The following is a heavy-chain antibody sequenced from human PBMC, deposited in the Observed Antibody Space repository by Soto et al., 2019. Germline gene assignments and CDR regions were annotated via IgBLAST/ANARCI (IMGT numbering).Heavy chain of an antibody. J-gene: IGHJ6*02. CDR2: MNPNSGNT. Sequence: QVQLVQSGAEVKKPGASVKVSCKASGYTFTSYDINWVRQATGQGLEWMGWMNPNSGNTGYAQKFQGRVTMTRNTSIGTAYMELSSLRSEETAVYYCARGRDARYFDWLYPPYYYGMDVWGQGTTVTVSS. CDR3: ARGRDARYFDWLYPPYYYGMDV. D-gene: IGHD3-9*01. V-gene: IGHV1-8*01. CDR1: GYTFTSYD.